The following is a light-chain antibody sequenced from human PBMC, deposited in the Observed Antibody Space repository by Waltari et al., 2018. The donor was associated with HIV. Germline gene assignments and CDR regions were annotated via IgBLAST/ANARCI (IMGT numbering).Light chain of an antibody. J-gene: IGKJ2*01. V-gene: IGKV1-39*01. Sequence: IQMTQSPSSLSASIGDRVTISCRASQNVNRYIHCYQQKQGKAPELLIYAASSLQRGVPSRFSGAGSGTDFTLTISSLEPDDFATYYCQQSYNTPYTFGQGTELDI. CDR3: QQSYNTPYT. CDR1: QNVNRY. CDR2: AAS.